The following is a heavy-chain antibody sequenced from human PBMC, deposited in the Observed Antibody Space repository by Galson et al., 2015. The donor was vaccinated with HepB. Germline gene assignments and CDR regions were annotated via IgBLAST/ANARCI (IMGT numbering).Heavy chain of an antibody. CDR3: AKVGYKHCSSTSCYTGY. D-gene: IGHD2-2*02. CDR2: ISGSGGST. V-gene: IGHV3-23*01. CDR1: GFTFSSYA. Sequence: SCAASGFTFSSYAMSWVRQAPGEGLEWVSAISGSGGSTYYADSVKGRFTISRDNSKNTLYLQMNSLRAEDTAVYYCAKVGYKHCSSTSCYTGYWGQGTLVTVSS. J-gene: IGHJ4*02.